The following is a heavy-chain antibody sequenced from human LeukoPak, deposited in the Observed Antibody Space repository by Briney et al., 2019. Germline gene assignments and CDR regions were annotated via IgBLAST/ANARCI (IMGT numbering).Heavy chain of an antibody. CDR1: GFTFGDYA. V-gene: IGHV3-49*04. Sequence: QPGRSLRLSCTASGFTFGDYAMSWVRQAPGKGLEWVGFIRSKAYGGTTEYAASVKGRFTISRDDSKSIAYLQMNSLKTEDTAVYYCTQTKIRFLECFIFDYWGQGTLVTVSS. J-gene: IGHJ4*02. CDR3: TQTKIRFLECFIFDY. D-gene: IGHD3-3*01. CDR2: IRSKAYGGTT.